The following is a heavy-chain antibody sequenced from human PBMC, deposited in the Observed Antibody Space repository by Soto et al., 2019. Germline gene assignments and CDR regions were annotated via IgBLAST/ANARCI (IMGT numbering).Heavy chain of an antibody. D-gene: IGHD6-13*01. Sequence: PSETLSLTCAVYGGSFSGYYWSWIRQPPGKGLAWIGEINHSGSTSYNPSLKSRVTISVDTSKNQFSLKLSSVTAADTAVYYCARGRSSSWYHYWGQGTLVTV. J-gene: IGHJ4*02. CDR2: INHSGST. V-gene: IGHV4-34*01. CDR3: ARGRSSSWYHY. CDR1: GGSFSGYY.